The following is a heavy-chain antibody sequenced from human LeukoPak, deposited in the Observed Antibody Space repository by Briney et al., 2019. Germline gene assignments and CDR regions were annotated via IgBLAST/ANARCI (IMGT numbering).Heavy chain of an antibody. J-gene: IGHJ4*02. V-gene: IGHV2-5*02. Sequence: SGPTLVQPTQPLTLTCTFSGFSLRSSGVAVGWIRQPPEKALEWLALIYWDDEEHCSPSLKNRLTITKDTSKNQVVLTMTNMDPVDTATYYCAHRRGGVFDYWGQGTLVTVSS. CDR3: AHRRGGVFDY. CDR2: IYWDDEE. D-gene: IGHD2-8*02. CDR1: GFSLRSSGVA.